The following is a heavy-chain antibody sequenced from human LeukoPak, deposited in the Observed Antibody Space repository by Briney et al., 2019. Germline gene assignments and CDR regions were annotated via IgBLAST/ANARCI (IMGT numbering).Heavy chain of an antibody. CDR3: ARLDYDSSGYTYYFDY. CDR2: IYLGDSDT. J-gene: IGHJ4*02. Sequence: GESLKISCKGSGYSFTSYWIGWVRQMPGKGLEWMGIIYLGDSDTRYSPSFQGQVTISADKSISTAYLQWSSLKASDTAMYYCARLDYDSSGYTYYFDYWGQGTLVTVSS. CDR1: GYSFTSYW. D-gene: IGHD3-22*01. V-gene: IGHV5-51*01.